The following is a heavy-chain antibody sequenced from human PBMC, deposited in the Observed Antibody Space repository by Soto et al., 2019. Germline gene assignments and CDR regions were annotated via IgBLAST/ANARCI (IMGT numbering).Heavy chain of an antibody. CDR1: GYTFTNYG. CDR2: IGGYKGNT. V-gene: IGHV1-18*01. CDR3: APHTLDTGMPSGY. J-gene: IGHJ4*02. D-gene: IGHD5-18*01. Sequence: QVQLVQSGAEVREPGASVKVSCKASGYTFTNYGVSWVRQAPGQGLEWMGWIGGYKGNTNYAKKLQGRVTLTTETSTGTAYMELRSLRSDDTAVYYCAPHTLDTGMPSGYWGQGTLVTVSS.